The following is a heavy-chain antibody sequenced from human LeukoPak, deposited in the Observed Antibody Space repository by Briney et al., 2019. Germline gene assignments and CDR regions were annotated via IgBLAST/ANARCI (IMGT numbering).Heavy chain of an antibody. J-gene: IGHJ4*02. Sequence: GGSLRLSCAASGFTFSRYWMSWFRQAPGKGVEWVANIKEDGREGYYAGSVKGRFAISRDNAQNSLYLRMNSVRAEDTAVYYCARGDGCSSTSCYHIDYWGQGTLVTVSS. V-gene: IGHV3-7*04. CDR3: ARGDGCSSTSCYHIDY. D-gene: IGHD2-2*01. CDR2: IKEDGREG. CDR1: GFTFSRYW.